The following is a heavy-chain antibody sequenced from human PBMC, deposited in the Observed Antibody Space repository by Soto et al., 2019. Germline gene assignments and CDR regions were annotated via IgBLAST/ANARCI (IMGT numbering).Heavy chain of an antibody. Sequence: GGSLRLSCAASGFTFSSYAMSWVRQAPGKGLEWVSAIRGDGGSTNYADSVKGRFTISRDNSKSTLFLQMNSLRAEDTAVYYCAKGRSPFGESCLFWGQGILVTVSS. CDR2: IRGDGGST. CDR3: AKGRSPFGESCLF. J-gene: IGHJ4*02. D-gene: IGHD3-10*01. CDR1: GFTFSSYA. V-gene: IGHV3-23*01.